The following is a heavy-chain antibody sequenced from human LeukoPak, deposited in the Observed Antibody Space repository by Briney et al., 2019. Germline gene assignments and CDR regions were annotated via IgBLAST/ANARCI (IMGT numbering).Heavy chain of an antibody. CDR3: ARRYFDILTGYYTPFDY. Sequence: GESLKISCKGSGYSFTSYWIGWVRQMPGKGLEWMGIIYPGDSDTRYSPSFRGQVTISADKSISTAYLQWSSLKASDTAMYYCARRYFDILTGYYTPFDYWGQGTLVTVSS. CDR1: GYSFTSYW. V-gene: IGHV5-51*01. CDR2: IYPGDSDT. J-gene: IGHJ4*02. D-gene: IGHD3-9*01.